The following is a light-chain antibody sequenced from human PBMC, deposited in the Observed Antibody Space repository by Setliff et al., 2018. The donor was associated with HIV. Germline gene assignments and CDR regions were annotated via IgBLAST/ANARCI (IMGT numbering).Light chain of an antibody. V-gene: IGLV2-14*03. CDR1: SSDVGYYNF. Sequence: QSVLTQPASVSGSLGQSITISCTRTSSDVGYYNFVSWYQQHPGKAPKLMIFDVSNRPSGVSNRFSGSKSGNTASLTISGLQAEDEADYYCSSYTSSNTLFETGTKVTV. CDR2: DVS. J-gene: IGLJ1*01. CDR3: SSYTSSNTL.